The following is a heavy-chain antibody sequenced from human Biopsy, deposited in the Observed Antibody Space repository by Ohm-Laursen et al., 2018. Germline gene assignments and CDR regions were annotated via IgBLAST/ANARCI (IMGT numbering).Heavy chain of an antibody. CDR2: IITMFGTA. J-gene: IGHJ4*02. CDR3: ATGPKRLTGTSYFES. CDR1: GGTFINYA. D-gene: IGHD1-7*01. V-gene: IGHV1-69*13. Sequence: ASVKVSCKASGGTFINYAISWVRQAPGQGLEWMGGIITMFGTANYAQMFQGRVTISADESTSTSYMELSSLTTEDTAIYYCATGPKRLTGTSYFESWGRGILVTVSS.